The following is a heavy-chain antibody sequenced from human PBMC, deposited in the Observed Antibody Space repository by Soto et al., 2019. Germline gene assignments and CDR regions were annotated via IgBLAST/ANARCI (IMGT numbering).Heavy chain of an antibody. Sequence: SETLSLTCTVSGGSISSYYWSWIRQPPGKGLEWIGSIYYSGSTNSDPSLTSRVTISVDTSKNQLSLKLSSLTAADTAVYYCARGYCTHGVCYLDYWGQGTLVTVSS. CDR3: ARGYCTHGVCYLDY. V-gene: IGHV4-59*01. CDR1: GGSISSYY. J-gene: IGHJ4*02. D-gene: IGHD2-8*01. CDR2: IYYSGST.